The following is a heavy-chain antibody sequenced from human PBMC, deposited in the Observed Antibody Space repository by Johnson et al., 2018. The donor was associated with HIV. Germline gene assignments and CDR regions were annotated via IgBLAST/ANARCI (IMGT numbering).Heavy chain of an antibody. J-gene: IGHJ3*02. CDR1: AFTFSSYA. Sequence: QMMLVESGGGVVQPGRSLRLSCVGSAFTFSSYAMHWVRQAPGKGLEWVAVISYDGSNKFYADSVKGRFTISRDNSKNTLSLQMNSLRAEDTAVYYCARDLRVVVAAPIGAATSHVFDIWGQGTMVTVSS. CDR2: ISYDGSNK. V-gene: IGHV3-30-3*01. D-gene: IGHD2-15*01. CDR3: ARDLRVVVAAPIGAATSHVFDI.